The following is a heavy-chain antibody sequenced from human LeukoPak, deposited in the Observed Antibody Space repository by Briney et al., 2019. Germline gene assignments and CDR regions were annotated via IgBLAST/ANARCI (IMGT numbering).Heavy chain of an antibody. Sequence: GASVKVSCKASGGTFSSYAISWVRQAPGQGLEWMGWISAYNGNTNYAQKLQSRVTMTTDTSTSTAYMELRSLRSDDTAVYYCAREPPEGWYFDLWGRGTLVTVSS. CDR1: GGTFSSYA. CDR3: AREPPEGWYFDL. J-gene: IGHJ2*01. V-gene: IGHV1-18*01. CDR2: ISAYNGNT.